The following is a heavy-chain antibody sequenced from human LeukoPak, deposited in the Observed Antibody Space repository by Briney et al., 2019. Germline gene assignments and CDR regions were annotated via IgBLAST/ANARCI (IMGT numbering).Heavy chain of an antibody. V-gene: IGHV4-34*01. Sequence: PSETLSLTCAVYGESFSSYYWSWIRQPPGKGLEWIGEINHSGSTNYNPSLKSRVTISVDTSKNQFSLKLNSVTAVDTAVYYCARDRVLDATFYKYYALDVWGQGTTVTVSS. J-gene: IGHJ6*02. D-gene: IGHD2/OR15-2a*01. CDR1: GESFSSYY. CDR2: INHSGST. CDR3: ARDRVLDATFYKYYALDV.